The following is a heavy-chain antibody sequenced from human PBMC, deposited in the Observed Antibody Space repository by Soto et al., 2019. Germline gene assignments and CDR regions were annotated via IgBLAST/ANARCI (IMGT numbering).Heavy chain of an antibody. J-gene: IGHJ1*01. D-gene: IGHD2-21*02. CDR3: AKDLSPVAYCGGDCWYFQH. Sequence: GGSLRLSCAASGFTFSNYAMSWVRQAPGKGLEWVSAISGSGGSTYYADSVKGRFTISRDNSKNTLYLQMNSLRAEDTAVYYCAKDLSPVAYCGGDCWYFQHWGQGTLVTVSS. V-gene: IGHV3-23*01. CDR2: ISGSGGST. CDR1: GFTFSNYA.